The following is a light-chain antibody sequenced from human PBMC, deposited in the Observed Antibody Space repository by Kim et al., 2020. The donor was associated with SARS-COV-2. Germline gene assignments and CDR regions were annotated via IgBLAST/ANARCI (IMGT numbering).Light chain of an antibody. Sequence: EIVMTQSPATLSVSPGERATLSCRASQSVSSNLAWYQQKPGQAPILLIYGASTRATGIPARFSGSGSGTEFTLTISSLQSEDFAVYYCQQYNNWPLMYTFGQGTKLEI. J-gene: IGKJ2*01. CDR3: QQYNNWPLMYT. CDR1: QSVSSN. V-gene: IGKV3-15*01. CDR2: GAS.